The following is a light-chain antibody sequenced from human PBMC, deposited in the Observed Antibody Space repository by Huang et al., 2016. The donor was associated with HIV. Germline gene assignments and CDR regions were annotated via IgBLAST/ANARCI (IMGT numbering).Light chain of an antibody. CDR3: QQYDGYPWT. CDR1: QRFTTW. V-gene: IGKV1-5*01. CDR2: DVS. Sequence: DIQMTQSPSTLSASVGDRVTITCRASQRFTTWLAWYQQKPGKAPKLLIYDVSSLESGVPSRFSGSGFGTEFTLTISSLQPDDCATYYCQQYDGYPWTFGQGTKVEIK. J-gene: IGKJ1*01.